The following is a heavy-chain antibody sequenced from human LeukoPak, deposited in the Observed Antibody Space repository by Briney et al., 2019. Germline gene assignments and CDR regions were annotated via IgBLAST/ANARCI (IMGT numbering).Heavy chain of an antibody. J-gene: IGHJ4*02. CDR3: ARDPGYYDSSGYYSRIFDY. Sequence: GASVKVSCKASGYTFTSYYMHWVRQAPGQGLEWMGGIIPIFGTANYAQKFQGRVTITADESTSTAYMELSSLRSEDTAVYYCARDPGYYDSSGYYSRIFDYWGQGTLVTVSS. D-gene: IGHD3-22*01. V-gene: IGHV1-69*13. CDR1: GYTFTSYY. CDR2: IIPIFGTA.